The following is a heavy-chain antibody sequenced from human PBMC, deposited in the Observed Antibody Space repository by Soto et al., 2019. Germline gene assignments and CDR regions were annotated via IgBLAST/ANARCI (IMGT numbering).Heavy chain of an antibody. CDR1: GGSISSYY. V-gene: IGHV4-59*01. D-gene: IGHD1-26*01. Sequence: QVQLQESGPGLVKPSETLSLTCTVSGGSISSYYWSWIRQPPGKGLEWIGYIYYSGSTNYNPSLKSRVTTPVDTPKNQFSLKLSSVTAADPAVDYCARDVVGATGVGFQHWGQGTLVTVSS. CDR3: ARDVVGATGVGFQH. J-gene: IGHJ1*01. CDR2: IYYSGST.